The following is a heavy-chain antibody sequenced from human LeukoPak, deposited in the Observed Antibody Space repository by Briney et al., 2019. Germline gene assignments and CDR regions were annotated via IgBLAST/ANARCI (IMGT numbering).Heavy chain of an antibody. CDR2: ISYDGSNK. CDR1: GFTFSSYA. D-gene: IGHD6-19*01. CDR3: APRTYSSGWPVFDY. V-gene: IGHV3-30*09. Sequence: PGGSLRLSCAASGFTFSSYAMHWVRQAPGKGLEWVAVISYDGSNKYYADSVKGRFAISRDNSKNTLYLQMNSLRAEDTAVYYCAPRTYSSGWPVFDYWGQGTLVTVSS. J-gene: IGHJ4*02.